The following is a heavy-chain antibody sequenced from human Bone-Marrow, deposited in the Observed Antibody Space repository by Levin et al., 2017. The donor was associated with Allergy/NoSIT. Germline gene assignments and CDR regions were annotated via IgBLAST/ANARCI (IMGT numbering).Heavy chain of an antibody. V-gene: IGHV3-48*03. CDR3: ARAMRSTSCYSERSYYYYGMDV. D-gene: IGHD2-2*01. CDR1: GFTFSSYE. J-gene: IGHJ6*02. Sequence: GGSLRLSCAASGFTFSSYEMNWVRQAPGKGLEWVSYISSSGSTIYYADSVKGRFTISRDNAKNSLYLQMNSLRAEDTAVYYCARAMRSTSCYSERSYYYYGMDVWGQGTTVTVSS. CDR2: ISSSGSTI.